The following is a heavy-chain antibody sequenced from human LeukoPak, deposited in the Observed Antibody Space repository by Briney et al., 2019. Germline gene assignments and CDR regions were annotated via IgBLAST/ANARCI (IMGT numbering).Heavy chain of an antibody. CDR1: GFTFSSYG. V-gene: IGHV3-30*02. CDR2: IRYDRSNK. D-gene: IGHD5-12*01. Sequence: PGGSLRLSCAASGFTFSSYGMHWVRQAPGKGLEWVAFIRYDRSNKYYADSVKGRFTISRDNSKNTLYLQMNSLRAEDTAVYYCAKGYSGYERYFDYWGQGTLVTVSS. CDR3: AKGYSGYERYFDY. J-gene: IGHJ4*02.